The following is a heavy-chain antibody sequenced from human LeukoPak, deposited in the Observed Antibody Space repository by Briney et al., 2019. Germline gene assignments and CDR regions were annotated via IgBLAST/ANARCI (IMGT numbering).Heavy chain of an antibody. CDR2: INNSRTT. CDR3: ARATRRDWGQYYFDY. D-gene: IGHD7-27*01. V-gene: IGHV4-34*01. Sequence: SETLSLTCAVYGGSFSGYYWSWIRQSPGKGLEWIGEINNSRTTNCNPSLKSRVTISVDTSKNQFSLKLTSVTAADTAVYYCARATRRDWGQYYFDYWGQGTLVTVSS. CDR1: GGSFSGYY. J-gene: IGHJ4*02.